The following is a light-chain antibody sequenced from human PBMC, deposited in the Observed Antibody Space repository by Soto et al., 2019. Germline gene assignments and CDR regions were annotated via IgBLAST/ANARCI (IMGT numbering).Light chain of an antibody. Sequence: QSVLTQPASVSGSPGQSITISCAGISGDVGNYNLVSWYQQHPDGAPRLLIYETTKRPSGVSDRFSGSKSGNTASLTISGVRAGDEADYSCGANAGRWSYVFGTGPKVPAL. CDR3: GANAGRWSYV. CDR2: ETT. J-gene: IGLJ1*01. CDR1: SGDVGNYNL. V-gene: IGLV2-23*01.